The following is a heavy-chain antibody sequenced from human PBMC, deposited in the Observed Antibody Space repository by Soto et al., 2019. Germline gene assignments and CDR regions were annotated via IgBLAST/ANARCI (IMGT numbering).Heavy chain of an antibody. CDR1: GFSLRNPRMG. D-gene: IGHD3-16*01. CDR2: IFSNDEK. V-gene: IGHV2-26*01. CDR3: ARLRVGDDSDYVYDI. J-gene: IGHJ3*02. Sequence: QVALKASGPVLVKPTETLTLTCTVSGFSLRNPRMGVGWIRQPPGKALDWLAHIFSNDEKSYSTSLKSRLTVSKDTSKSQVVLTMANMDPVDGATYSCARLRVGDDSDYVYDIWGQGTMVTVSS.